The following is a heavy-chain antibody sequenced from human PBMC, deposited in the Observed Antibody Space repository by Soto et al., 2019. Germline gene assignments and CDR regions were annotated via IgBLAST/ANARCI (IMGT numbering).Heavy chain of an antibody. CDR2: ISSSSSTI. CDR3: ARVKKGCAYCGGDCYSGDAFDI. Sequence: PGGSLRLSCAASGFTFSSYSMNWVRQAPGKGLEWVSYISSSSSTIYYADSVKGRFTISRDNAKNSLYLQMNSLRDEDTAVYYCARVKKGCAYCGGDCYSGDAFDIWGQGTMVTVSS. CDR1: GFTFSSYS. V-gene: IGHV3-48*02. D-gene: IGHD2-21*02. J-gene: IGHJ3*02.